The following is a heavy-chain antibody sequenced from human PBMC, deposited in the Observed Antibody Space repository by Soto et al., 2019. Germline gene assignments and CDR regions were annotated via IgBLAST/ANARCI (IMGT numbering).Heavy chain of an antibody. CDR2: IYYSGST. J-gene: IGHJ4*02. V-gene: IGHV4-39*01. CDR3: ARRCSYYDILTGSEGGYYFDY. D-gene: IGHD3-9*01. Sequence: QLQLQESGPGLVKPSETLSLTCTVSGGSISSSSYYWGWIRQPPGKGLEWIGSIYYSGSTYYNPSLKSRVTISVDTSKNQFSLKLSSVTAADTAVYYCARRCSYYDILTGSEGGYYFDYWGQGTLVTVSS. CDR1: GGSISSSSYY.